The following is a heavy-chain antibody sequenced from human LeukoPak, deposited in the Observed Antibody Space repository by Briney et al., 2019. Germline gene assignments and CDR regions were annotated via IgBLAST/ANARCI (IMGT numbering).Heavy chain of an antibody. CDR3: AKDDAWLQYGN. CDR1: GFTFSSHG. V-gene: IGHV3-23*01. J-gene: IGHJ4*02. D-gene: IGHD5-24*01. CDR2: ISPNGVIT. Sequence: GSLRLSSAASGFTFSSHGMNWVRQAPGKGLEWVSGISPNGVITYYADSVKGRFTISRDNSKGTVYLQMNSLRPEDTAVYYCAKDDAWLQYGNWGRGTLVTVSS.